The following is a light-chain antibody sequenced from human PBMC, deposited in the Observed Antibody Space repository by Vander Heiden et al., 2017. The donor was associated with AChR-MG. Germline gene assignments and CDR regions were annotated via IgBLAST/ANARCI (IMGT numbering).Light chain of an antibody. Sequence: SHELTQPPSVSVSPGQTASITCSGDTLGDKYVCWYQQKSGQSPLLVIYQDTKRPSGIPERFSGSNSGNTATLTISGTQATDEADYYCQAWDRNSEEVFGGGTKLTGL. V-gene: IGLV3-1*01. J-gene: IGLJ3*02. CDR2: QDT. CDR3: QAWDRNSEEV. CDR1: TLGDKY.